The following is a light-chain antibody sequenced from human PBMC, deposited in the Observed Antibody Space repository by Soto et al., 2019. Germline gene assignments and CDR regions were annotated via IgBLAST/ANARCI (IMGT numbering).Light chain of an antibody. CDR2: GAS. CDR3: QQYGSSPYT. Sequence: EIVLTQSPGTLSLSPGEGATLSCRASQSVSSNYLAWYQQKPGQAPRLLIYGASSRATGITDRFSGSGSGTDFTLTISRLEPEDFAVYYCQQYGSSPYTFGQGTKLEIK. V-gene: IGKV3-20*01. J-gene: IGKJ2*01. CDR1: QSVSSNY.